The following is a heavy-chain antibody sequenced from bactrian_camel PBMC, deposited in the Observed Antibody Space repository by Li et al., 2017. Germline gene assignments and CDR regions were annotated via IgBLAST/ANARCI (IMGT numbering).Heavy chain of an antibody. CDR2: ILSDGSI. J-gene: IGHJ4*01. CDR1: EYTYSDHC. Sequence: HVQLVESGGGSVQTGGSLRLSCVASEYTYSDHCMGWFRRVPGKEREEVATILSDGSISYADFVKGRFILAQDNAKNTLYLQMDSLKTEDTAVYICITRWATYWGQGTQVTVS. V-gene: IGHV3S53*01. D-gene: IGHD7*01. CDR3: ITRWATY.